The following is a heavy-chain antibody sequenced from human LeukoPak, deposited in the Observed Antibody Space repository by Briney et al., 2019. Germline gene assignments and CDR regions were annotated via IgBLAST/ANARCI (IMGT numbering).Heavy chain of an antibody. J-gene: IGHJ4*02. CDR3: ARQVVITTFQFDY. D-gene: IGHD3-22*01. CDR2: IIPILGIA. CDR1: GGTFSSYA. V-gene: IGHV1-69*04. Sequence: GASVKVSCKASGGTFSSYAISWVRQAPGQGLEWMGRIIPILGIANYAQKFQGRVTITADKSTSTAYMELSSLGSEDTAVYYCARQVVITTFQFDYWGQRTLVTVSS.